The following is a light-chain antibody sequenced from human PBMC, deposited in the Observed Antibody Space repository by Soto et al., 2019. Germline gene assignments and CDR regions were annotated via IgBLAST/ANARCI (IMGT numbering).Light chain of an antibody. CDR2: AAS. CDR3: QDYGSSPQT. V-gene: IGKV3-20*01. CDR1: QRISSNY. J-gene: IGKJ1*01. Sequence: VLTQSPGTLSLSPGERATLSCRASQRISSNYLGWYQQKPGPAPRLLIYAASSRATGIPDRFSGSGSGTDFTLTISRLEPEDFAVYYCQDYGSSPQTFGQGTKVDIK.